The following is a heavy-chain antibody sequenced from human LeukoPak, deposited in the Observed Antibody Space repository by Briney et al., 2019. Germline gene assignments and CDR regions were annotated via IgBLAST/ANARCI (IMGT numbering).Heavy chain of an antibody. Sequence: PGGSLRLSCEVSGVTVTSSYMSWVRQAPGKGLEWVSVIYAGGDTYYADSVKGRCTVPRDTSKNTLYFQMNNLRAEDTAVYYCARGNTGYNSNWGRDFDCWGQGTLVTVSS. CDR2: IYAGGDT. D-gene: IGHD4-11*01. J-gene: IGHJ4*02. CDR3: ARGNTGYNSNWGRDFDC. V-gene: IGHV3-66*01. CDR1: GVTVTSSY.